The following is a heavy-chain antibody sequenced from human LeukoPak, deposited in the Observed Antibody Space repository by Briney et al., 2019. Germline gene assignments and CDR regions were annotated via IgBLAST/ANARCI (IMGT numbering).Heavy chain of an antibody. CDR3: AKGADFYGSGTHFDY. V-gene: IGHV3-9*01. D-gene: IGHD3-10*01. CDR2: ISWNSGSI. Sequence: GGSLRLSCAASGFTFDDYAMHWVRQAPGKGLEWVSGISWNSGSIGYADSVKGRFTISRDNAKNSLYLQMNSLRAEDTALYYCAKGADFYGSGTHFDYWGQGTLGTVSS. J-gene: IGHJ4*02. CDR1: GFTFDDYA.